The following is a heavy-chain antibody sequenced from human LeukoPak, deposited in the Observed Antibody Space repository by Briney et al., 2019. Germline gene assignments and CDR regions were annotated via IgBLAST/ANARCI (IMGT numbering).Heavy chain of an antibody. CDR2: IYPGDSDT. V-gene: IGHV5-51*01. D-gene: IGHD6-6*01. CDR1: GYSFNTYW. J-gene: IGHJ3*02. CDR3: ARSLDDSSLHAFDI. Sequence: GESLKISCKGSGYSFNTYWIGWVRQMPGKGLEWMGIIYPGDSDTRYSPSFQGQVTISADKSISTAYLQWSSLKASDTAMYYCARSLDDSSLHAFDIWGQGTMVTVSS.